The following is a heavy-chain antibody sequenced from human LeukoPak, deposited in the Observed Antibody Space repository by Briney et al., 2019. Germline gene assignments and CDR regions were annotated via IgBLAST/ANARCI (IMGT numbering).Heavy chain of an antibody. CDR2: IRGGAGDT. Sequence: GGSLRLSCAASGFTFSNFAMTWVRQAPGKGLEGVSGIRGGAGDTYYADSVKGRFTISRDTSKNTLYSQMNSLRAEDTAVYYCAKDGSGTYPDAFDVWGQGTMVTVSS. CDR1: GFTFSNFA. V-gene: IGHV3-23*01. CDR3: AKDGSGTYPDAFDV. J-gene: IGHJ3*01. D-gene: IGHD1-26*01.